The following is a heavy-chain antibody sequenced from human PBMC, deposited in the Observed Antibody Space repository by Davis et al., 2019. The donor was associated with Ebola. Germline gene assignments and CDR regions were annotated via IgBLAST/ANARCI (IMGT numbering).Heavy chain of an antibody. CDR3: ARDSDDYSIDY. CDR2: VRSHGSDD. Sequence: GSPNPPFASFGVSFNLHHFPSLRQSPGRGLEWVAFVRSHGSDDHYADSVKGRFTISRDNSKNTLYLQMNSLRPEETAVYYCARDSDDYSIDYWGQGTLVTVSS. D-gene: IGHD4-11*01. J-gene: IGHJ4*02. V-gene: IGHV3-30*02. CDR1: GVSFNLHH.